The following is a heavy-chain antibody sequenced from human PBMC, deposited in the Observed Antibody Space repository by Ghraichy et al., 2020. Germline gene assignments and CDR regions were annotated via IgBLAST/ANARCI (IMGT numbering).Heavy chain of an antibody. CDR2: IKGDGTIT. CDR3: VKDIFPGSELGAD. D-gene: IGHD3-16*01. Sequence: GGSLRLSCAASGFTFRLYWMYWARQAPGKGLVYVSRIKGDGTITDYADFAKGRFTISRDNAKNTVFLQMNSLRAEDTAVYYCVKDIFPGSELGADWGQGTLVTVSS. V-gene: IGHV3-74*01. J-gene: IGHJ4*02. CDR1: GFTFRLYW.